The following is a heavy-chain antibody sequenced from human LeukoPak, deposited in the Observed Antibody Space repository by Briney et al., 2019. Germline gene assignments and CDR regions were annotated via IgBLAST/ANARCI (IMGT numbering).Heavy chain of an antibody. V-gene: IGHV1-18*01. CDR3: ARDPTQYSSGWYGY. J-gene: IGHJ4*02. CDR2: ISGYNGNT. D-gene: IGHD6-19*01. Sequence: ASVKVSCKASGYTFTKFGISWVRQAPGQGLEWMGWISGYNGNTNYAQNFQGRVTMTTDTSTGTAYMELRTLRSDDTAVYYCARDPTQYSSGWYGYWGQGTLVTVSS. CDR1: GYTFTKFG.